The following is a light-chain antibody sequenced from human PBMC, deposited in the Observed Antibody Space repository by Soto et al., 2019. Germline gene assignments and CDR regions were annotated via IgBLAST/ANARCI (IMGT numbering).Light chain of an antibody. CDR2: DVS. CDR1: SSDVGGYNY. CDR3: SSYTSSRTRV. V-gene: IGLV2-14*01. Sequence: QSALTQPASVSGSPGQSITISCTGTSSDVGGYNYVSWYQRHPGKAPKLMIYDVSNRPSGVSNRFSGSKSGNTASLTISGLQAEDEADYYCSSYTSSRTRVFGTGTKLTVL. J-gene: IGLJ1*01.